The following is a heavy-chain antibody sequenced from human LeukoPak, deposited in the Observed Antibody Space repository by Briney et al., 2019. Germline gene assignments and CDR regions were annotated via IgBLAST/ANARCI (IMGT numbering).Heavy chain of an antibody. CDR3: ARDYDILTGYYTPSYFDY. CDR2: ISAYNGNT. D-gene: IGHD3-9*01. Sequence: GASVKVSCKASGYTFTSYGISWVRQAPGQGLEWMGWISAYNGNTNYAQKLQGRVTMTTDTSTSTAYMELRSLRSDDTAVYYCARDYDILTGYYTPSYFDYWGQGTLVTVSS. V-gene: IGHV1-18*01. CDR1: GYTFTSYG. J-gene: IGHJ4*02.